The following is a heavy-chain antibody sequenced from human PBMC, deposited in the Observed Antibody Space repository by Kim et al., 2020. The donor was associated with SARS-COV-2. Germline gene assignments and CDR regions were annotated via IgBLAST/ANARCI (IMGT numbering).Heavy chain of an antibody. J-gene: IGHJ3*02. V-gene: IGHV3-7*01. CDR1: GFTFSSYW. D-gene: IGHD3-10*01. CDR3: ARDLRIRDDYGSGSYKGDAFDI. Sequence: GGSLRLSCAASGFTFSSYWMSWVRQAPGKGLEWVANIKQDGSEKYYVDSVKGRFTISRDNAKNSLYLQMNSLRAEDTAVYYCARDLRIRDDYGSGSYKGDAFDIWGQGTMVTVSS. CDR2: IKQDGSEK.